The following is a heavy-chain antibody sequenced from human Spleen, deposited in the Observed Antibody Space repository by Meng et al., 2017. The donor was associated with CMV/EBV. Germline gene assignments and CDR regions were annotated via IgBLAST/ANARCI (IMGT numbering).Heavy chain of an antibody. J-gene: IGHJ3*02. CDR1: GFTFSSYA. CDR2: ISYDGSNK. CDR3: ARGPWGGDLPDHGFDI. V-gene: IGHV3-30*14. D-gene: IGHD3-16*01. Sequence: GESLKISCAASGFTFSSYAMHWVRQAPGKGLEWVAVISYDGSNKYYADSVKGRFTISRDNSRNTLYLQMNSLRAEDTAVYYCARGPWGGDLPDHGFDIWGQGTMVTVSS.